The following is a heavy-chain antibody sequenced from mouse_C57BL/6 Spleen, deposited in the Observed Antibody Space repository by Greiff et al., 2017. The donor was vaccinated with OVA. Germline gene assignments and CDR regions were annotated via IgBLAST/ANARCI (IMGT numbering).Heavy chain of an antibody. CDR1: GYTFTSYW. V-gene: IGHV1-5*01. D-gene: IGHD2-4*01. CDR2: IYPGNSDT. J-gene: IGHJ3*01. Sequence: DVQLQESGTVLARPGASVKMSCKTSGYTFTSYWMHWVKQRPGQGLEWIGAIYPGNSDTSYNQKFKGKAKLTAVTSASTAYMELSSLTNEDSAVYYCTTGDDYDAWFAYWGQGTLVTVSA. CDR3: TTGDDYDAWFAY.